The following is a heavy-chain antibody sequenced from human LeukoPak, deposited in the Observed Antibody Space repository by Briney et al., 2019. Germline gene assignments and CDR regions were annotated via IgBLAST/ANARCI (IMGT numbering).Heavy chain of an antibody. CDR3: ARHTSGQPFDY. V-gene: IGHV3-23*01. J-gene: IGHJ4*02. Sequence: GGSLRLSCAASGFTFSTYAMTWVRQAPGRGLEWVSTIRGSGGSTYYADSVKGRFTISRDNAKNSLYLQMNSLRAEDTAVYYCARHTSGQPFDYWGQGTLVTVSS. CDR2: IRGSGGST. D-gene: IGHD6-19*01. CDR1: GFTFSTYA.